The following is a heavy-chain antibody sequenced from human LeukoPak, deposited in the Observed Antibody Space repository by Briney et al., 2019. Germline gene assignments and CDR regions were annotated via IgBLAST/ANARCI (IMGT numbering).Heavy chain of an antibody. V-gene: IGHV4-59*12. D-gene: IGHD2-15*01. CDR1: GGSISSYY. J-gene: IGHJ4*02. CDR2: IYYSGTT. Sequence: SETLSLTCTVSGGSISSYYWSWIRQPPGKGLEWIGSIYYSGTTYYNPSLQSRLTIPVDASKNKFSLKLSSVTAADTAVYYCAREEVAAINYWGQGTLVTVSS. CDR3: AREEVAAINY.